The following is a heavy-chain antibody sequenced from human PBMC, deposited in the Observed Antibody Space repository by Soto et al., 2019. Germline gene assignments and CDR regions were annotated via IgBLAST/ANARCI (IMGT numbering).Heavy chain of an antibody. CDR1: GFTFTSSA. CDR3: AADPSLYSYGQDYHYYGMDV. CDR2: IVVGSGNT. V-gene: IGHV1-58*01. D-gene: IGHD5-18*01. Sequence: GASVKVSCKASGFTFTSSAVQWVRQARGQRLEWIGWIVVGSGNTNYAQKFQERVTITRDMSTSTAYMELSSLRSEDTAVYYCAADPSLYSYGQDYHYYGMDVWGQGTTVTVSS. J-gene: IGHJ6*02.